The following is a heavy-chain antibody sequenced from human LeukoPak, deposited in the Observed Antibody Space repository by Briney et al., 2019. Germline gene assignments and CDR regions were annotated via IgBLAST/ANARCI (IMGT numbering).Heavy chain of an antibody. D-gene: IGHD1-26*01. J-gene: IGHJ4*02. V-gene: IGHV3-48*03. CDR3: ARMYSGSYNLDY. CDR2: ITSRGRTT. CDR1: GFTFSSYE. Sequence: PGGSLRLSCAASGFTFSSYEIMWVRQAPGKGLEWVSYITSRGRTTYYADSVKGRFTISRDNAKNCLYLQMNSLRAEDTAVYYCARMYSGSYNLDYWGQGTLVTVSS.